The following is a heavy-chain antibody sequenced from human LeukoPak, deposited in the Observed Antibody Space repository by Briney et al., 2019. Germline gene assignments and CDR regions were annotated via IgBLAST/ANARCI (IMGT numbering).Heavy chain of an antibody. J-gene: IGHJ4*02. Sequence: SETLSLTCTVSSGSISSTSYYWGWIRQPPGMGLEWIGSMYYSGSTYYNPSLKSRVTISVDTPKSQFSLKLSSVTAADTAVYYCAREMRSPRGGFDYWDQGTLVAVSS. CDR3: AREMRSPRGGFDY. D-gene: IGHD3-10*01. V-gene: IGHV4-39*07. CDR2: MYYSGST. CDR1: SGSISSTSYY.